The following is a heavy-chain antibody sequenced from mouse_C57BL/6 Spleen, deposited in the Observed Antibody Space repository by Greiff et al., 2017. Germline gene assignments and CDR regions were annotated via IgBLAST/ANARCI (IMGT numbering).Heavy chain of an antibody. Sequence: DVQLVESGEGLVKPGGSLKLSCAASGFTFSSYAMSWVRQTPEKRLEWVAYISSGGDYIYYADTVKGRFTISRDNARNTLYLQMSSLKSEDTAMYYCTREGFAWFAYWGQGTLVTVSA. CDR1: GFTFSSYA. J-gene: IGHJ3*01. CDR2: ISSGGDYI. V-gene: IGHV5-9-1*02. CDR3: TREGFAWFAY.